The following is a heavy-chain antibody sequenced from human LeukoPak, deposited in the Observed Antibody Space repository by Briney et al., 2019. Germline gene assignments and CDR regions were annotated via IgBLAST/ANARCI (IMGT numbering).Heavy chain of an antibody. V-gene: IGHV1-69*05. CDR3: ARSSSIAARRGAFDY. D-gene: IGHD6-6*01. CDR1: GGTFSSYA. CDR2: IIPIFGTA. J-gene: IGHJ4*02. Sequence: ASVKVSCKASGGTFSSYAISWVRQAPGQGLEWMGGIIPIFGTANYAQKFQGRVTITTDESTSTAYMELSSLRSEDTAVYYCARSSSIAARRGAFDYWGQGTLVTVSS.